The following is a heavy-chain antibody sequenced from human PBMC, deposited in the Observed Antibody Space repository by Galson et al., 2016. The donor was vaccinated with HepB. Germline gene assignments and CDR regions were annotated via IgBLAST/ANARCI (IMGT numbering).Heavy chain of an antibody. CDR1: EFIFNHYG. D-gene: IGHD3-16*01. Sequence: SLRLSCAASEFIFNHYGIHWVRQAPGKGLEWVAVIWYDGSKNVYADSVKGRFTISREDPKKTVYLQMSSLRVEDTAVYYCAREDGTSQLGELPHWGPGTLVTVSS. CDR2: IWYDGSKN. V-gene: IGHV3-33*01. CDR3: AREDGTSQLGELPH. J-gene: IGHJ1*01.